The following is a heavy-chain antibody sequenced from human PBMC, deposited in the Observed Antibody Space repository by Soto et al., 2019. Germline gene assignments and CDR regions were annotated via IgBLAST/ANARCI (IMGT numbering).Heavy chain of an antibody. CDR2: ISWNTGNI. CDR3: VKDTLFGVAVPHLDY. V-gene: IGHV3-9*01. Sequence: EVQLVESGGGLVQPGRSLRLSCAASGFNFGDYAMHWVRQAPGKGLEWVSSISWNTGNIGYADSVKGRFTISRDNARTSLYLQMNSLSAEDTALYYCVKDTLFGVAVPHLDYWGQGTLVTVSS. D-gene: IGHD6-19*01. CDR1: GFNFGDYA. J-gene: IGHJ4*02.